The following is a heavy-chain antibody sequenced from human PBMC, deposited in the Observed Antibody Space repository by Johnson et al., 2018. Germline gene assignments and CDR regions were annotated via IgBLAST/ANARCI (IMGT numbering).Heavy chain of an antibody. V-gene: IGHV3-33*01. CDR2: IWYDGSNK. J-gene: IGHJ6*02. CDR3: ARARSWGIQLYYDYAGMDG. CDR1: GFTFSSYG. Sequence: QVQLVQSGGGVVQPGRSLRLSCAASGFTFSSYGMHWVRQAPGKGLEWVAVIWYDGSNKYYADSVKGRFTISRDNSKNTLYLQMDSLRAEDTAVYYCARARSWGIQLYYDYAGMDGWGQGTTVTGSS. D-gene: IGHD5-18*01.